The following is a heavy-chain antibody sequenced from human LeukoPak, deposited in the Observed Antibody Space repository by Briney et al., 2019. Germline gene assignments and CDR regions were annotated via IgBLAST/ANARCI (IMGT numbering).Heavy chain of an antibody. V-gene: IGHV4-59*01. D-gene: IGHD1-26*01. CDR2: IFYCGRT. CDR3: ARVVGSGGSYYYYMDV. J-gene: IGHJ6*03. Sequence: PPETLSLTCTVSGGSISSYYWSWSRQPPGQGLGWIGDIFYCGRTNYNPSLKSRVTISVDTSKNPFSLELSSVTAADTAVYYCARVVGSGGSYYYYMDVWGKGTTVTVSS. CDR1: GGSISSYY.